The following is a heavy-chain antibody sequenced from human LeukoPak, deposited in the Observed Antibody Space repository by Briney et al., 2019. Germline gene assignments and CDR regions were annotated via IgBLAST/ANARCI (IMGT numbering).Heavy chain of an antibody. Sequence: PSETLSLTCTVSGGSINSSTYYWGWIRQPPGKGLEWIGSIYYSGSTYYNPSLKSRVTISVDTSKNQFSLKLSSVTAADTAVYYCARRTTIYYYGMDVWGQGTTVTVSS. D-gene: IGHD4-17*01. CDR1: GGSINSSTYY. CDR3: ARRTTIYYYGMDV. V-gene: IGHV4-39*07. J-gene: IGHJ6*02. CDR2: IYYSGST.